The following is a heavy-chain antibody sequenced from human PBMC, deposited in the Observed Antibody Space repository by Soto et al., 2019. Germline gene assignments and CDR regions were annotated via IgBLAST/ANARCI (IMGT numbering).Heavy chain of an antibody. CDR3: NRYGEHYGPYYYYGMDV. D-gene: IGHD5-18*01. V-gene: IGHV3-49*04. J-gene: IGHJ6*02. Sequence: GVLRLSCTASGFTFGDYAMSWVRQAPGKGLEWVGFIRSKAYGGTTEYAASVKGRFTISRDDSKSIAYLQMNSLKTEDTAVYYCNRYGEHYGPYYYYGMDVWGQGTTVTVSS. CDR2: IRSKAYGGTT. CDR1: GFTFGDYA.